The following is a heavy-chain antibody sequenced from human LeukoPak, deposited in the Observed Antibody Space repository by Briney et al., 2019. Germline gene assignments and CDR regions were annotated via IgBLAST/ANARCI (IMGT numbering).Heavy chain of an antibody. V-gene: IGHV1-8*01. CDR1: GYTFTSD. J-gene: IGHJ4*02. CDR2: MNPTSGNT. D-gene: IGHD2-15*01. CDR3: ARASARPPAGEYCSGGSCYHFDS. Sequence: AASVKVSCRASGYTFTSDINWVRQATGQGPEWMGWMNPTSGNTGYAPKFQGRVTMTRATSISTAYMELSSLISEDTAIYYCARASARPPAGEYCSGGSCYHFDSWGQGTLVTVSS.